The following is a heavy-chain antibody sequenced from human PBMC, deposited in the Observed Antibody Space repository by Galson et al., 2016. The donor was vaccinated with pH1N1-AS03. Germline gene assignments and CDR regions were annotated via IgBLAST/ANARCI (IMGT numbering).Heavy chain of an antibody. CDR1: GYIFTSYT. CDR2: INAGYGNT. Sequence: SVKVSCKASGYIFTSYTIHWLRQAPGQGLEWVGWINAGYGNTKFSERLQGRITITRNMFARTAYMELSGLRPEDTAVYYCAREGPRLSDCAYAYWGQGALVTVSS. V-gene: IGHV1-3*01. J-gene: IGHJ4*02. CDR3: AREGPRLSDCAYAY. D-gene: IGHD3-16*01.